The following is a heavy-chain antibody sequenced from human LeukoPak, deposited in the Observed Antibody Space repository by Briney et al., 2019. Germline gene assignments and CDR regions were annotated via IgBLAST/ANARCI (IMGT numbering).Heavy chain of an antibody. D-gene: IGHD5-24*01. CDR1: GASTSSYY. J-gene: IGHJ5*02. CDR3: ARGHPKRWLQLRYNWFDP. Sequence: SETLSLTCTVSGASTSSYYWIWIRQPPGKGLEWIGYISYGGSTNYNPSLKSRVTISVDTSKNQFSLKLSSVTAADTAVYYCARGHPKRWLQLRYNWFDPWGQGTLVTVSS. CDR2: ISYGGST. V-gene: IGHV4-59*12.